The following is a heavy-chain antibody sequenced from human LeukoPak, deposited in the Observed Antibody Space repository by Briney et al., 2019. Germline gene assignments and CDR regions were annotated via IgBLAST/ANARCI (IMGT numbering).Heavy chain of an antibody. Sequence: SQTLSLTCNISGDSVSSHTAAWNWIRQSPSRGLEWLGRTYYRSTWSTDYAVSVQSRITINPDTSRNHFSLQLSSVTPDDTAVYYCARDRGGFDSWGQGTLVTVSS. V-gene: IGHV6-1*01. J-gene: IGHJ5*01. D-gene: IGHD3-10*01. CDR2: TYYRSTWST. CDR1: GDSVSSHTAA. CDR3: ARDRGGFDS.